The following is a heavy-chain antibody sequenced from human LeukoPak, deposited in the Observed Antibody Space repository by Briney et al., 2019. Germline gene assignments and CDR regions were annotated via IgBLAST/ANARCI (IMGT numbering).Heavy chain of an antibody. CDR1: GFSFSNYG. CDR3: AKPTRGSGSFLIDY. J-gene: IGHJ4*02. D-gene: IGHD1-26*01. Sequence: PGGSLRLSCEASGFSFSNYGMHWVRQAPGKGLEWVAVIRDDGSYKYYADSVKGRFTISRDNSKNTLYLQMNSLRAEDTAVYYCAKPTRGSGSFLIDYWGQGTLVTVSS. V-gene: IGHV3-30*02. CDR2: IRDDGSYK.